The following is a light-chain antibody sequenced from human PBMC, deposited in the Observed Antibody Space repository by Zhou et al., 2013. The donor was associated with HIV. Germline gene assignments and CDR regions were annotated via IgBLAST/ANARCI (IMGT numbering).Light chain of an antibody. V-gene: IGKV3-11*01. CDR1: QSSSY. CDR2: GAS. J-gene: IGKJ4*01. CDR3: QQRDNWLT. Sequence: DIVLTQPPATLSLSPGDRATLSCRASQSSSYLAWYQQKPGQAPRLLIYGASKRATGTPPRFSGSGSGTDFTLTISSLEPEDFAVYYCQQRDNWLTFGGGTKVEIK.